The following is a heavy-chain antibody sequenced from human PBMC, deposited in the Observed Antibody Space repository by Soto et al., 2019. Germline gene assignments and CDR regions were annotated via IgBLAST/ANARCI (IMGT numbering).Heavy chain of an antibody. D-gene: IGHD6-6*01. Sequence: GASVKVSCKASGYTFTGYYMHWVRQAPGQGLEWMGGINPIIGTANYAQKFQGRVTITADKSTSTAYMELSSLRSEDTAVYYCARRSSSSGLFDYWGQGTLVTVSS. V-gene: IGHV1-2*02. CDR1: GYTFTGYY. CDR2: INPIIGTA. CDR3: ARRSSSSGLFDY. J-gene: IGHJ4*02.